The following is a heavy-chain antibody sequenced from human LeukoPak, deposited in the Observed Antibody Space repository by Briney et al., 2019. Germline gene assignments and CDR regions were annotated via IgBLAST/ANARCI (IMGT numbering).Heavy chain of an antibody. CDR2: INSDGSST. Sequence: GGSLRLSCAASGFTFSSYWMHWVRQAPGKGLVWVSRINSDGSSTSYADSVKGRFTISRDNAKNTLYLQMNSLRAEDTAVYYCARDMTYHDILTGYRYPTEAFDIWGQGTMVTVSS. D-gene: IGHD3-9*01. CDR3: ARDMTYHDILTGYRYPTEAFDI. CDR1: GFTFSSYW. J-gene: IGHJ3*02. V-gene: IGHV3-74*01.